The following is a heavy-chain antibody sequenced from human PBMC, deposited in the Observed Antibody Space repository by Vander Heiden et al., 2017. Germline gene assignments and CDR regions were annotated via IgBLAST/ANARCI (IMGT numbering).Heavy chain of an antibody. J-gene: IGHJ4*02. V-gene: IGHV1-8*01. D-gene: IGHD1-26*01. CDR1: GYTFTTYA. CDR3: ARVARFAGSYYNYFDT. Sequence: QGQVVQSGAEVKKPGASVRVSCKASGYTFTTYAINWVRQASGQGLEWMGWMDPKTGEKGYAQRFQGRVTMTRNISRSTAYMELSGLRSEDTAVYFCARVARFAGSYYNYFDTWGQGSLVTVSS. CDR2: MDPKTGEK.